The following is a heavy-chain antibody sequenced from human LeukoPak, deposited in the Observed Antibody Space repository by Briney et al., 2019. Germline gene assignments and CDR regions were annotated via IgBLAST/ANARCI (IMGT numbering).Heavy chain of an antibody. J-gene: IGHJ3*02. CDR1: EFTFRNYL. CDR2: IDNDGRDT. CDR3: ARGGYHHGFDI. D-gene: IGHD1-14*01. V-gene: IGHV3-74*01. Sequence: GGSLRLFCAPSEFTFRNYLMHWVPQAPGEGLVWVSRIDNDGRDTIYADSEKGRLTISRDNGKNTLYAQMNSRRAEDTAVYYCARGGYHHGFDIWGQGTLVTVSS.